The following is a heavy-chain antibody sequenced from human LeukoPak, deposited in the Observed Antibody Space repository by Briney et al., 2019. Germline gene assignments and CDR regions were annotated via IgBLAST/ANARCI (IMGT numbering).Heavy chain of an antibody. J-gene: IGHJ4*02. Sequence: SETLSLTCAVYGGSFSGYYWSWIRQPPGKGLEWIGEINHSGSTNYNPSLKSRVTISVDTSKNQFSLKLSSVTAADTAVYYCARGGYYDSTESPYYFDYWGQGTLVTASS. CDR3: ARGGYYDSTESPYYFDY. V-gene: IGHV4-34*01. CDR1: GGSFSGYY. D-gene: IGHD3-22*01. CDR2: INHSGST.